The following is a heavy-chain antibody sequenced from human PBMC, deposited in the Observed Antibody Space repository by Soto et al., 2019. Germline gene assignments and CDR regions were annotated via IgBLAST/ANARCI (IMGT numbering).Heavy chain of an antibody. CDR3: ARGEQYSGRIFDY. Sequence: LTCAITGDSVSSNSAGWSWVRQSPSRGLEWLGRTYYRSKWYYEYAVSVRGRITINPDTSKNQYSLQLNSVTPEDTAVYFCARGEQYSGRIFDYWGQGTLVTVSS. CDR1: GDSVSSNSAG. D-gene: IGHD1-26*01. V-gene: IGHV6-1*01. CDR2: TYYRSKWYY. J-gene: IGHJ4*01.